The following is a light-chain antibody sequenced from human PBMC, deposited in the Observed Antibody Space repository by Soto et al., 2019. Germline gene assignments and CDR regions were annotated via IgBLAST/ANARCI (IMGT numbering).Light chain of an antibody. V-gene: IGLV2-14*01. Sequence: QSVLTQPASVSGSPGQSITISCTGTSSDVGGYNYVSWFQQHPGKAPKLMIYEVSNRPSGVSNRFSGSKSGNTASLTISGLQAEDEADYYCNSYSSTGTPYVFGSGTKLTVL. J-gene: IGLJ1*01. CDR2: EVS. CDR1: SSDVGGYNY. CDR3: NSYSSTGTPYV.